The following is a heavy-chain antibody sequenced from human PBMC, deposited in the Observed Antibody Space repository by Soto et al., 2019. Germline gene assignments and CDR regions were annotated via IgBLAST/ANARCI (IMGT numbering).Heavy chain of an antibody. CDR2: IYYSGST. V-gene: IGHV4-59*01. Sequence: SETLSLTCTVSGGSISSYYWSWIRQPPGKGLEWIGYIYYSGSTNYNPSLKSRVTISVDTSKNQFSLKLSSVTAAGATYFYYYGMDVWGQGTTVTVSS. D-gene: IGHD1-26*01. J-gene: IGHJ6*02. CDR3: YGMDV. CDR1: GGSISSYY.